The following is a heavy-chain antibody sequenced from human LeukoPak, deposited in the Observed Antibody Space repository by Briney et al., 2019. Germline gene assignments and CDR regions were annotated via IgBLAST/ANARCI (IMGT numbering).Heavy chain of an antibody. Sequence: HPGGSLRLSCAASGFTFSSYGMNWVRQAPGKGLEWVSYISSSGSTIYYADSVKGRFTISRDNAKTSLYLQMNSLRAEDTAVYYCAELGITMIGGVWGKGTTVTISS. CDR3: AELGITMIGGV. CDR2: ISSSGSTI. D-gene: IGHD3-10*02. CDR1: GFTFSSYG. V-gene: IGHV3-48*03. J-gene: IGHJ6*04.